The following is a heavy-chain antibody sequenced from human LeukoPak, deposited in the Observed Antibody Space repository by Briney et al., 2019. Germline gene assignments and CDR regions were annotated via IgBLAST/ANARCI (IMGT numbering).Heavy chain of an antibody. CDR2: IYSGGST. CDR1: GFIVSSNY. CDR3: ARGGGRFPLGIIDY. J-gene: IGHJ4*02. V-gene: IGHV3-53*01. Sequence: PGGSLRLSCAASGFIVSSNYMSWVRQAPGKGLEWVSVIYSGGSTYYADSVKGRFTISRDNSKNTLYLQMNSLRAEDTAVYYCARGGGRFPLGIIDYWGQGTLVTVSS. D-gene: IGHD3-3*01.